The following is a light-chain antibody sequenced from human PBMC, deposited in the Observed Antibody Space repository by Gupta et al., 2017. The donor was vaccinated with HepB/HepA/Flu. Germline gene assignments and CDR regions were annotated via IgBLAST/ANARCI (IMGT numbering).Light chain of an antibody. Sequence: QSALTQPASVSGSPGQSITISCTGTSSDVGSYNLVSWYQHHPGKAPKLMIYEVSKRPSGVSNRFSGSKSGNTASLTISGLQAEDEADYYCCSYAGSRTFEVFGGGTKLTGL. J-gene: IGLJ2*01. V-gene: IGLV2-23*02. CDR1: SSDVGSYNL. CDR2: EVS. CDR3: CSYAGSRTFEV.